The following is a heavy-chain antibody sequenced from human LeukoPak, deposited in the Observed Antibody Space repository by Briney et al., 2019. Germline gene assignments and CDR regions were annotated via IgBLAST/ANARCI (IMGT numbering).Heavy chain of an antibody. J-gene: IGHJ3*02. V-gene: IGHV6-1*01. CDR2: TYYRSKWYN. Sequence: SPTLSLTCAISGDSVSSDSAAWNWLRQSPSRGLEWLGRTYYRSKWYNDYAVSVKSRITINPDTSNNQFSLQLNSVTPEDTAVYYCAREYSSSHDAFDIWGQGTMVTVSS. CDR1: GDSVSSDSAA. CDR3: AREYSSSHDAFDI. D-gene: IGHD6-6*01.